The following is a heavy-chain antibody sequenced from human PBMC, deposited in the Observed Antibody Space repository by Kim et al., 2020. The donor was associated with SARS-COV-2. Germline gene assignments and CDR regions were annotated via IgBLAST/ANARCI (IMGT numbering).Heavy chain of an antibody. J-gene: IGHJ4*02. V-gene: IGHV3-33*01. CDR1: GFNLRNYG. CDR2: AWFDGSNE. Sequence: GGSLRLSCVASGFNLRNYGMHWVRQAPGKGPEWVALAWFDGSNEKYVESVKGRFTISRDNSKNTLFLEMNSLRAEDTAVYYCARWGLKSSWYSELDYWGQGTRVTVTS. CDR3: ARWGLKSSWYSELDY. D-gene: IGHD2-15*01.